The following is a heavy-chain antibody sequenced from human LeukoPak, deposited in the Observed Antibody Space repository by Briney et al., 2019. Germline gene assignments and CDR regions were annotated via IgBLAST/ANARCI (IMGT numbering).Heavy chain of an antibody. Sequence: GGSLRLSCTGSGFTFNSFWFHWVRQVPGKGLVWLARVNTDESVKTYADFVEGRFSVSRDNDKRTLYLQMNSLRSDDTAMYYCARDYYGSGSPIGDHWGQGTLVTVSS. J-gene: IGHJ4*02. CDR3: ARDYYGSGSPIGDH. V-gene: IGHV3-74*03. CDR2: VNTDESVK. D-gene: IGHD3-10*01. CDR1: GFTFNSFW.